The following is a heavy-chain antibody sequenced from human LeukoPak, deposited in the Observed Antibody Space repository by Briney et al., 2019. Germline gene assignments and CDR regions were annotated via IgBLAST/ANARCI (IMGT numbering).Heavy chain of an antibody. D-gene: IGHD6-13*01. Sequence: GGSLRLSCAASGFTFDDYDMSWVRQAPGKGLEWVSTINWNGGSTGYADSVKGRFTISRDNAKNSLYLQMNSLRAEDTALYYCARGRIAAAGNFDYWGQGTLVTVSS. CDR2: INWNGGST. CDR1: GFTFDDYD. J-gene: IGHJ4*02. V-gene: IGHV3-20*04. CDR3: ARGRIAAAGNFDY.